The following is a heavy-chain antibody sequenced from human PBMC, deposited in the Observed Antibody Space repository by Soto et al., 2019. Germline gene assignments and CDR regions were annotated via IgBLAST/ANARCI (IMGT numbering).Heavy chain of an antibody. CDR1: GFTFSSYA. J-gene: IGHJ1*01. D-gene: IGHD6-19*01. V-gene: IGHV3-23*01. Sequence: GSLTLSCAASGFTFSSYAMNWVRQAPGKGLEWVSGIIGSGGTTYSADSVKGRFTISRDNSRNTLHLQMNSLRAEDTAVYYCAKSASGWYAEYFPYWGQGTLVTVSS. CDR2: IIGSGGTT. CDR3: AKSASGWYAEYFPY.